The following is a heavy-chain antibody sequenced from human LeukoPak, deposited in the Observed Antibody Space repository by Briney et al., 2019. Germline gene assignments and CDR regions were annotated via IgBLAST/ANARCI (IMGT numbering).Heavy chain of an antibody. CDR1: GFTFSSYS. Sequence: PGGSLRLSCAASGFTFSSYSMNWVRQAPGKGLEWVSSISSSSSYIYYADSVKGRFTISRDNAKNSLYLQMNSLRAEDTAVYYCARVGSGPGYYYYYMDVWGKGTTVTVSS. CDR2: ISSSSSYI. V-gene: IGHV3-21*01. D-gene: IGHD3-16*01. CDR3: ARVGSGPGYYYYYMDV. J-gene: IGHJ6*03.